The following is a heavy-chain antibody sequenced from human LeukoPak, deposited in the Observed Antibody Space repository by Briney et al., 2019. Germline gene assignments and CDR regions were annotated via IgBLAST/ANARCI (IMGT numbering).Heavy chain of an antibody. V-gene: IGHV4-31*03. CDR1: GGSISSGGYY. CDR2: IYYSGST. Sequence: SETLSLTCTVSGGSISSGGYYWSWIRQHPGKGLEWIGYIYYSGSTYYNPSLKSRVTISVDTSKNQFSLKLSSVTAADTAVYYCAREENSSGWYLVGPNFDYWGQGTLVTVSS. CDR3: AREENSSGWYLVGPNFDY. J-gene: IGHJ4*02. D-gene: IGHD6-19*01.